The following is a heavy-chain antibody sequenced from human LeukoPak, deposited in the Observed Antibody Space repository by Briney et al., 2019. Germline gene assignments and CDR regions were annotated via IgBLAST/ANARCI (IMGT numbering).Heavy chain of an antibody. J-gene: IGHJ4*02. D-gene: IGHD5-18*01. Sequence: GGSLRLSCSASGFTFSSYGMHWVRQAPGKGLEWVAVIWYDGTNKYYADSVKGRFTISRDNSKNTLYLQMNSLGAEDTAVYYCTRDSYPHPAHNFDYWGQGTLVTVSS. CDR2: IWYDGTNK. CDR1: GFTFSSYG. V-gene: IGHV3-33*01. CDR3: TRDSYPHPAHNFDY.